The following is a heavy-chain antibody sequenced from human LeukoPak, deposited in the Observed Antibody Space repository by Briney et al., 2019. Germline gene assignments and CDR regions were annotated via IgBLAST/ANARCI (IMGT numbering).Heavy chain of an antibody. J-gene: IGHJ4*02. D-gene: IGHD2-15*01. CDR1: GGTFSSYA. CDR2: IIPIFGTA. V-gene: IGHV1-69*05. CDR3: ARDLGYCSGGSCRIFDY. Sequence: SVKVSCKASGGTFSSYAISWVRQAPGQGLEWMGRIIPIFGTAHYAQKFQGRVTITTDESTSTAYMELSSLRSEDTAVYYCARDLGYCSGGSCRIFDYWGQGTLVTVSS.